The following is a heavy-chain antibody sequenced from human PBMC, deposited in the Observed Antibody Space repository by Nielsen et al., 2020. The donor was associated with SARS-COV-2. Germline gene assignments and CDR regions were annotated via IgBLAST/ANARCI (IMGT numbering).Heavy chain of an antibody. CDR3: AKDEGATYYYYYGMDV. J-gene: IGHJ6*02. CDR2: ISYDGSNK. V-gene: IGHV3-30*18. CDR1: GFTFSSYG. D-gene: IGHD1-26*01. Sequence: GGSLRLSCAASGFTFSSYGMHWVRQAPGKGLEWVAVISYDGSNKYYADSVKGRFTISRDNSKSTLYLQMNSLRAEDTAVYYCAKDEGATYYYYYGMDVWGQGTTVTVSS.